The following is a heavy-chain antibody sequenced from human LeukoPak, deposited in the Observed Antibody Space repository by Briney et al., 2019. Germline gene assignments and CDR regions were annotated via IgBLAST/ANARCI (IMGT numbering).Heavy chain of an antibody. J-gene: IGHJ4*02. CDR1: ALPPSNYA. Sequence: GGSLRLSCAASALPPSNYAMSWVRQAPGKGLEWVSSISDGGRTAYTDSVKGRFSISRETATNTLYLQMNSLRVEDTAVYYCAKECDYGNTSHMPCYWGRGTLVTVSS. D-gene: IGHD4-17*01. CDR2: ISDGGRT. CDR3: AKECDYGNTSHMPCY. V-gene: IGHV3-23*01.